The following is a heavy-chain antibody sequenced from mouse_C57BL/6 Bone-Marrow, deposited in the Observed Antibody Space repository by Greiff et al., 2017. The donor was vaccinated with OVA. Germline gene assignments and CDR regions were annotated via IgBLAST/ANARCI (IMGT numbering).Heavy chain of an antibody. V-gene: IGHV5-9*01. CDR2: ISCGGGNT. CDR1: GFTFSSYT. CDR3: ARRYYGSSAWFAY. D-gene: IGHD1-1*01. Sequence: DVMLVESGGGLVKPGGSLKLSCAASGFTFSSYTMSWVRQTPEKRPEWVATISCGGGNTYYPDSVKGRFTISRDNAKNTLYLQMSSLRSEDTALDYCARRYYGSSAWFAYWGQGTLVTVSA. J-gene: IGHJ3*01.